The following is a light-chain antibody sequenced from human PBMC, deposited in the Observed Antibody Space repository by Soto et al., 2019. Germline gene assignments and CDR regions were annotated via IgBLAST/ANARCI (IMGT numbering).Light chain of an antibody. CDR3: QHYNSYSEA. J-gene: IGKJ1*01. V-gene: IGKV1-5*03. CDR2: KAS. CDR1: QTISSC. Sequence: DIQMTQSPSTLSGSVGDRVTITCRASQTISSCLAWYQQKPGKAPKLLIYKASTLKSGVPSRFSGSGSGTEFTLPISSLQPGDFATYYCQHYNSYSEAFGQGTRWISN.